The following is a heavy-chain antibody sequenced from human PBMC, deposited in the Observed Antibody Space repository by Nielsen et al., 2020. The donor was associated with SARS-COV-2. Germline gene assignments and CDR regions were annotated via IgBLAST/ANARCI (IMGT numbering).Heavy chain of an antibody. CDR3: ARLSGYSSSWAAHYYYYGMDV. CDR2: IYYSGST. D-gene: IGHD6-13*01. Sequence: WIRQPPGKGLEWIGSIYYSGSTNYNPSLKSRVTISVDTSKNQFSLKLSSVTAADTAVYYCARLSGYSSSWAAHYYYYGMDVWGQGTTVTVSS. V-gene: IGHV4-39*07. J-gene: IGHJ6*02.